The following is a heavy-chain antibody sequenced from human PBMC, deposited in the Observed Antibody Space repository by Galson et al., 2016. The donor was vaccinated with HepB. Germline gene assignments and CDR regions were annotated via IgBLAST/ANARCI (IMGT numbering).Heavy chain of an antibody. V-gene: IGHV3-30*04. CDR1: GFTFSSYA. J-gene: IGHJ3*02. D-gene: IGHD2-21*01. CDR2: ISYDGRYK. CDR3: ANKAPDIFRSRRRPHDAFDI. Sequence: SLRLSCAASGFTFSSYAMHWVRQAPGKGLEWVAVISYDGRYKYYADSVTGRFTISRDNSKNTVYMQMNSLRAEDTAVYYCANKAPDIFRSRRRPHDAFDIWGQGTMVTVSS.